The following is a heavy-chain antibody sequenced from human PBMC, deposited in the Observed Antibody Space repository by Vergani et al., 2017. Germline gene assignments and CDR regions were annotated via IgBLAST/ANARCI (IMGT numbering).Heavy chain of an antibody. CDR1: GYTFSNYY. D-gene: IGHD2-8*01. Sequence: QVQVVQSGAEVKKSGASVKVSCKTSGYTFSNYYMHWVRQAPGQGLEWMGIINPSGGHTNYAQKFQGRVTMTRDTSTSTVYMELSSLRSEDTAIYYCARVRGALMVYAARGYFDYWGQGTLVTVSS. V-gene: IGHV1-46*01. J-gene: IGHJ4*02. CDR3: ARVRGALMVYAARGYFDY. CDR2: INPSGGHT.